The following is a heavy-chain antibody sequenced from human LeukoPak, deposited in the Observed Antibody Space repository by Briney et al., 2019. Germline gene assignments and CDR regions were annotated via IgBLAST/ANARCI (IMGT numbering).Heavy chain of an antibody. V-gene: IGHV3-74*01. J-gene: IGHJ4*02. CDR3: VRDFRSADY. CDR1: GFTFSTYC. CDR2: ICPGGTVT. Sequence: GGSLRLSCAASGFTFSTYCMHWVRQAPGKGPMWVSRICPGGTVTNYADSVKARFIISRDNARNTVYLQMNSLRVEDTAVYYCVRDFRSADYWGQGTLVTVSS.